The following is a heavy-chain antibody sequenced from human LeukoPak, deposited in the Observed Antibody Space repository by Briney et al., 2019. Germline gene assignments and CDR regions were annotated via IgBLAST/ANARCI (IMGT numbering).Heavy chain of an antibody. Sequence: GGSLRLSCAASGFTFSSYWMHWVRQAPGKGLVWVSRINTDGSRTTYADSVKGRFTISRDNAKNTLYLLMNSLRAEDTAVYYCARDLGYYYMDVWGRGTTVAVSS. CDR2: INTDGSRT. V-gene: IGHV3-74*01. CDR3: ARDLGYYYMDV. J-gene: IGHJ6*03. CDR1: GFTFSSYW.